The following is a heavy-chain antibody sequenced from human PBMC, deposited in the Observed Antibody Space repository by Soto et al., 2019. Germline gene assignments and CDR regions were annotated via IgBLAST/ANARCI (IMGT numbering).Heavy chain of an antibody. CDR3: AKDRASIVLSY. Sequence: GGSLRLSCAASGFTFSNYAMTWVRQAPGKGLEWVSAVSGGGSNTFYADSVKGRFTISRDNSRKALYLQMTSLRAEDTAVYYCAKDRASIVLSYWGQGTLVTVSS. J-gene: IGHJ4*02. V-gene: IGHV3-23*01. CDR2: VSGGGSNT. D-gene: IGHD3-22*01. CDR1: GFTFSNYA.